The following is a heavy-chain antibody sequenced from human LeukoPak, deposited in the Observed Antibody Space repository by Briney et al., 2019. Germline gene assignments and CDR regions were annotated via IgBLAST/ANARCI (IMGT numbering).Heavy chain of an antibody. Sequence: GGSLRLSCAASGFTFSDYYMSWIRQAPGKGLEWVSYISSSGSTIYYADSVKGRFTISRDNAKNSLYLQMNSLRAEDTAVYYCAKDRSRHWFDPWGQGTLVTVSS. CDR3: AKDRSRHWFDP. CDR2: ISSSGSTI. CDR1: GFTFSDYY. V-gene: IGHV3-11*04. J-gene: IGHJ5*02.